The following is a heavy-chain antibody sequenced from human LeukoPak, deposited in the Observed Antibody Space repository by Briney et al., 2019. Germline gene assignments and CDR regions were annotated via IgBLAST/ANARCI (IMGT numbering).Heavy chain of an antibody. CDR1: GYTFTGYY. V-gene: IGHV1-2*02. D-gene: IGHD3-22*01. CDR2: INPNSGGT. Sequence: ASVKVSCKASGYTFTGYYMHWVRQAPGQGLEWMGWINPNSGGTNYAQKFQGRVTITADKSTSTAYMELSSLRSEDTAVYYCARGYDSSGFPNDYWGQGTLVTVSS. CDR3: ARGYDSSGFPNDY. J-gene: IGHJ4*02.